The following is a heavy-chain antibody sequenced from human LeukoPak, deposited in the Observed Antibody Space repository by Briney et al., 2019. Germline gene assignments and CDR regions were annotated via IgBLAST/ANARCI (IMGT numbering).Heavy chain of an antibody. CDR1: GGTFSSYA. CDR2: ISAYSGNT. V-gene: IGHV1-18*01. D-gene: IGHD6-6*01. J-gene: IGHJ1*01. Sequence: ASVKVSCKASGGTFSSYAISWVRQAPGQGLEWLGWISAYSGNTNYAQKVQGRVTMTTDRSTSTAYMELASLRPDDTAIYYCTRGSSSQYFQHWGQGTLVTVSS. CDR3: TRGSSSQYFQH.